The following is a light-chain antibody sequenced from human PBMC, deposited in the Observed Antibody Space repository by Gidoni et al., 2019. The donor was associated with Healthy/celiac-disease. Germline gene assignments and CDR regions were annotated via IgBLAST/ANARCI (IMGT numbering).Light chain of an antibody. CDR3: QQYGSSPPIT. Sequence: EIVLTQSPGTLSLSPGERATPSCRASQSVSSSYLAWYQQKPGQAPRLLIYGASTRATGLPDRFSGSGSGTDFTLTISRLEPEDFAVYYCQQYGSSPPITFGQGTRLEIK. V-gene: IGKV3-20*01. CDR1: QSVSSSY. CDR2: GAS. J-gene: IGKJ5*01.